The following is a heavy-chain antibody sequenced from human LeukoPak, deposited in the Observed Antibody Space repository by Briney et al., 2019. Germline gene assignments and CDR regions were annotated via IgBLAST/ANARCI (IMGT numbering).Heavy chain of an antibody. D-gene: IGHD5-18*01. J-gene: IGHJ6*03. Sequence: SETLSLTCAVYGGSFSGYHWSWIRQPPGKGLEWIGEINHSGSTNYNPSLKSRVTISVDTSKNQFSLKLSSVTAADTAVYYCARGRRLLYYYYYYMDVWGKGTTVTVSS. CDR3: ARGRRLLYYYYYYMDV. CDR2: INHSGST. CDR1: GGSFSGYH. V-gene: IGHV4-34*01.